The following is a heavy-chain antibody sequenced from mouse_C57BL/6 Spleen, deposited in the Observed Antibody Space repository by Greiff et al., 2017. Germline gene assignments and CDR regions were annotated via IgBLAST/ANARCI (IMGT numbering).Heavy chain of an antibody. V-gene: IGHV5-4*01. D-gene: IGHD6-1*01. CDR3: ARDHHKLRAFDY. CDR1: GFTFSSYA. J-gene: IGHJ2*01. Sequence: EVQVEESGGGLVKPGGSLKLSCAASGFTFSSYAMPWVSQTPEKRLEWVANISAGSSYTYYPDNVKGRFTISRDKATNNLYLQISHLKSEDTAMYYCARDHHKLRAFDYWGQGTTLTVSS. CDR2: ISAGSSYT.